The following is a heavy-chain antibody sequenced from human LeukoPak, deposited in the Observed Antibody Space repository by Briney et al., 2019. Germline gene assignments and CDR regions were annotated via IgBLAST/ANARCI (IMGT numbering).Heavy chain of an antibody. CDR2: ISSSGTTI. Sequence: QPGGSLRLSGAASGFTFSSYEMNWVRQAPGKGLEWVSYISSSGTTIYYADSVKGRFTISRDNAKNSLYLQMNSLRAEDTAVYCCAPAVEMGNWGQGTLVTVSS. D-gene: IGHD5-24*01. J-gene: IGHJ4*02. CDR1: GFTFSSYE. V-gene: IGHV3-48*03. CDR3: APAVEMGN.